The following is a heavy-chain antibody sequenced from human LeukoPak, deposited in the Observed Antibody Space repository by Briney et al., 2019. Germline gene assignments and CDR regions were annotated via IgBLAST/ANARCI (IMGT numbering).Heavy chain of an antibody. V-gene: IGHV1-69*13. CDR1: GGTFSSYA. D-gene: IGHD5-12*01. J-gene: IGHJ5*02. CDR3: ARDPGLRMVGFDP. Sequence: AASVKVSCKASGGTFSSYAISWVRQAPGQGLEWMGGIIPIFGTANYAQKFQGRVTITADESTSTAYMELSSLRSEDTAVYYCARDPGLRMVGFDPSGQGTLVTVSS. CDR2: IIPIFGTA.